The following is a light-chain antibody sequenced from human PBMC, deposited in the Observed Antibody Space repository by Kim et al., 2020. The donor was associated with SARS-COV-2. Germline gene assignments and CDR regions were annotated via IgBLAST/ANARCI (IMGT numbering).Light chain of an antibody. CDR3: QQYNNWPYT. V-gene: IGKV3-15*01. CDR1: QSVNSN. CDR2: GAS. J-gene: IGKJ2*01. Sequence: SGSPGERATLSCRASQSVNSNLAWYQQKSGRAPRLLIYGASTRATGITARFSGSGSGTEFTLTISSLQSEDFAVYYCQQYNNWPYTFGQGTKLEI.